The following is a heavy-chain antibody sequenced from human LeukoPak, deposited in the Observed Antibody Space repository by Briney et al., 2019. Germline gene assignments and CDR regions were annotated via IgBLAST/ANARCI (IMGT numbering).Heavy chain of an antibody. Sequence: PGGSLRLSCAASGFTFSSYSMNWVRQAPGKWLEWVSSIISSSSYIYYADSVKGRFTISRDNAKNSLYLQMNSLRAEDTAVYYCARPLYYYDSSGYYYGFDYWGQGTLVTVSS. CDR3: ARPLYYYDSSGYYYGFDY. D-gene: IGHD3-22*01. V-gene: IGHV3-21*01. J-gene: IGHJ4*02. CDR1: GFTFSSYS. CDR2: IISSSSYI.